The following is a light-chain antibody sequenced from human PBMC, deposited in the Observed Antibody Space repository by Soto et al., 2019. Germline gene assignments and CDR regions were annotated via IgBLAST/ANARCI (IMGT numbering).Light chain of an antibody. J-gene: IGKJ3*01. CDR3: QQSGSSSEIT. CDR2: GAS. Sequence: EIVLTQSPGTLSLSPGERAILSCRASQSVSSSYLAWYQQKPGQAPRLLIYGASSRATGIPDRFSGSGYGTDFTLTISSLDPEDSAVYWCQQSGSSSEITFGPGTQVDIK. V-gene: IGKV3-20*01. CDR1: QSVSSSY.